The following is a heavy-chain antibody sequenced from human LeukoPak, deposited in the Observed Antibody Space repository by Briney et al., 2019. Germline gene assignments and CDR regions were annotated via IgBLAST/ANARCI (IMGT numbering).Heavy chain of an antibody. V-gene: IGHV3-48*01. D-gene: IGHD6-13*01. CDR3: AKSGTRSSWSPRVKTYLDY. CDR1: GFTFSHYA. J-gene: IGHJ4*02. Sequence: GGSLRLSCTASGFTFSHYAMNWVRHAPGKGLEWVSYIGVGSSWVSQYYGDSVKGRFTISRDDAKNSVYLQMNSLRAEDTAVYYCAKSGTRSSWSPRVKTYLDYWGQGTLVTVSS. CDR2: IGVGSSWVSQ.